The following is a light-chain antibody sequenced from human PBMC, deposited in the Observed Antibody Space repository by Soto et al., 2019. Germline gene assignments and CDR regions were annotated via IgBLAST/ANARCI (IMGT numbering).Light chain of an antibody. CDR1: QSVSRSY. CDR2: GAS. Sequence: EIVLTQSPGTLSLSPGERATLSCRASQSVSRSYIAWYQHKRGQAPRLVIYGASSRATDIPDRFSGTGSGTDFTLTISSLDPEDFAVYYCQQYGSSPLTFGGGTKVEIK. J-gene: IGKJ4*01. V-gene: IGKV3-20*01. CDR3: QQYGSSPLT.